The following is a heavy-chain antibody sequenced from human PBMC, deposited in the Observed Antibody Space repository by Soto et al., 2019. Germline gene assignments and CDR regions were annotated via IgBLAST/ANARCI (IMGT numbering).Heavy chain of an antibody. CDR1: GFTFSAYG. J-gene: IGHJ6*02. V-gene: IGHV3-23*01. D-gene: IGHD3-3*01. CDR2: LSGSGDRT. Sequence: GGSLRLSCAASGFTFSAYGMSWVRQAPGKGPEWVSTLSGSGDRTDYADSVKGRFTISRDNSKNTLYMQMNSLRAEDTTVYYCAKSNQIFGVLIDYYYYRMDVWGQGTTVTVSS. CDR3: AKSNQIFGVLIDYYYYRMDV.